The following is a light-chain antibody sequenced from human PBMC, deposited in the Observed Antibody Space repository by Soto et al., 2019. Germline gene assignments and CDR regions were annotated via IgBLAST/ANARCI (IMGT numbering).Light chain of an antibody. Sequence: QSVLTQPASVSDSPGQSITIYCTGTSSDVGGSNFVSWYQQHPGKPPKLIIYDVANRPSGVSNRFSGSKSGSTASLIISRLQTEDEADYYCSSYTSSSTLYVFGTGTKVTVL. CDR3: SSYTSSSTLYV. CDR2: DVA. V-gene: IGLV2-14*03. J-gene: IGLJ1*01. CDR1: SSDVGGSNF.